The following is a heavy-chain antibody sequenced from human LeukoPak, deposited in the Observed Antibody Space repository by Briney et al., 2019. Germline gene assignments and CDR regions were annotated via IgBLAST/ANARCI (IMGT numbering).Heavy chain of an antibody. CDR3: ARETKYCSGGSCYSLFHTFGQNPFDY. CDR1: GYSFTNYW. CDR2: IYPGDSDT. V-gene: IGHV5-51*01. Sequence: GESLKISCKGFGYSFTNYWIGWVRQMPGKGLEWMGIIYPGDSDTRYSPSFQGQVTISADKSISTAYLQWSSLKASDTAMYYCARETKYCSGGSCYSLFHTFGQNPFDYWGQGTLVTVSS. D-gene: IGHD2-15*01. J-gene: IGHJ4*02.